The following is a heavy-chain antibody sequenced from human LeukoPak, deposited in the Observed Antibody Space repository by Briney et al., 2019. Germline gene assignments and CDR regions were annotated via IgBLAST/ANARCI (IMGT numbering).Heavy chain of an antibody. J-gene: IGHJ4*02. CDR3: AKGYYDFWSGYQYYFDY. Sequence: GGSLRLSCAASGFTFSSYAMHWVRQAPGKGLEWVAVISYDGSNKYYADSVKGRFTISRDNSKNTRYLQMNSLRAEDTAVYYCAKGYYDFWSGYQYYFDYWGQGTLVTVSS. CDR1: GFTFSSYA. CDR2: ISYDGSNK. V-gene: IGHV3-30*18. D-gene: IGHD3-3*01.